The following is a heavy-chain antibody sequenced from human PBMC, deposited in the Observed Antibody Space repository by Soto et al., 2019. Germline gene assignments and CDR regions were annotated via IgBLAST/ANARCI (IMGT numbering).Heavy chain of an antibody. V-gene: IGHV1-69*13. J-gene: IGHJ6*02. Sequence: ASVKVSCKASGGTFSNHAISWVRQAPGQGLEWVGGIIPMFPTADYAQRFQGRVTITADDSTTTVYMELSGLRSEDTAMYYCARDDATYCGGDCYRYFHYGMDVWGQGTTVTVSS. CDR2: IIPMFPTA. CDR1: GGTFSNHA. D-gene: IGHD2-21*02. CDR3: ARDDATYCGGDCYRYFHYGMDV.